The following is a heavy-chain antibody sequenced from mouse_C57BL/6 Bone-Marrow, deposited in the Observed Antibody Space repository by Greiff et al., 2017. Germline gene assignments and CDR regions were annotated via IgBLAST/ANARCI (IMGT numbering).Heavy chain of an antibody. CDR2: ISDGGSYT. Sequence: EVKLVESGGGLVKPGGSLKLSCAASGFTFSSYAMSWVRQTPEQRLEWVATISDGGSYTYYPDNVKGRFTISRDNAKNNPYLQMSHLKSEDTAMYYCARAYYSNPYAMDYWGQGTSVTVSS. J-gene: IGHJ4*01. V-gene: IGHV5-4*03. CDR1: GFTFSSYA. D-gene: IGHD2-5*01. CDR3: ARAYYSNPYAMDY.